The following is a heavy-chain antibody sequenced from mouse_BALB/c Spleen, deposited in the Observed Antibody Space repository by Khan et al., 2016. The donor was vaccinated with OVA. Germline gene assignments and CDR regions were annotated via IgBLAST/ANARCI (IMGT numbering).Heavy chain of an antibody. Sequence: VQLQQSGAELVRPGASVKLSCKTSGYIFTSYWIHWVKQRSGQGLEWIARIYPGTDNTYYNENLKDKATLTAEKSSSTAYMQLSSLNSEDSAVYFCAREEALYYFDYWGQGTTLSVSS. J-gene: IGHJ2*01. V-gene: IGHV1-76*01. D-gene: IGHD3-2*02. CDR1: GYIFTSYW. CDR3: AREEALYYFDY. CDR2: IYPGTDNT.